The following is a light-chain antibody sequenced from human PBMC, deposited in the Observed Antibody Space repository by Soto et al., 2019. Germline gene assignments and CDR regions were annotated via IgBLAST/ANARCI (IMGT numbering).Light chain of an antibody. Sequence: EIVMTQSPATLSVSPGERATPSCRASQSVSSNLAWYQQKPGQAPRLLIYGASTRATGIPARFSGSGSGTEFTHTISRLEPEDFAVYYCQQYGTSPYTFGQGTKVDIK. J-gene: IGKJ2*01. CDR1: QSVSSN. CDR3: QQYGTSPYT. V-gene: IGKV3-15*01. CDR2: GAS.